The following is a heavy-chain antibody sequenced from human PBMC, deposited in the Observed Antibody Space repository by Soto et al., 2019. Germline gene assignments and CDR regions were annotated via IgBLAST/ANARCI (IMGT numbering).Heavy chain of an antibody. V-gene: IGHV1-3*04. J-gene: IGHJ4*02. D-gene: IGHD3-16*01. CDR2: INTGNGNT. CDR1: GYTFIKYG. Sequence: ASVKVSCKASGYTFIKYGMHWVRQAPGQRLEWMGWINTGNGNTKYSQNFQHRVTITTNTSATTAFMEVSSLTSEDTAIFYCALYIGFYPTDPTSFDFWGQGTLVTVSS. CDR3: ALYIGFYPTDPTSFDF.